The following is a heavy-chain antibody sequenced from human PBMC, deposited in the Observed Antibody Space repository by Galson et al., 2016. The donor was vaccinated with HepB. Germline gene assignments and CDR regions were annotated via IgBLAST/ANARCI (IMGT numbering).Heavy chain of an antibody. CDR1: GGSISSNHW. J-gene: IGHJ4*02. Sequence: SETLSLTCGVSGGSISSNHWWNWVRQPPGKGLEWIGHIFHSGASDFNPSLKSRVSISVDKSKNHFSLSLRSVTAADTAVYYCARHSQEYDNSPWFLDKWGQGTLVTVSS. D-gene: IGHD1-1*01. CDR3: ARHSQEYDNSPWFLDK. CDR2: IFHSGAS. V-gene: IGHV4/OR15-8*03.